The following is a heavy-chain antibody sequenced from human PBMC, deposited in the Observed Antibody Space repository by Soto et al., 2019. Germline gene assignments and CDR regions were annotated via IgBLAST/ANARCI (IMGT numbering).Heavy chain of an antibody. Sequence: QIPLVQSGTEVKKPGATVRVSCQASGYTFISYGIIWVRQAPGQGLEWMGWISTYNVNTNDAQKFQGRVTMATATSTRPPPTELRSLRPANTAVYHCAAAGYSPSWLGLLGTGAHGVDIDYWGQGTQVTVSS. V-gene: IGHV1-18*01. CDR1: GYTFISYG. J-gene: IGHJ4*02. CDR3: AAAGYSPSWLGLLGTGAHGVDIDY. CDR2: ISTYNVNT. D-gene: IGHD6-13*01.